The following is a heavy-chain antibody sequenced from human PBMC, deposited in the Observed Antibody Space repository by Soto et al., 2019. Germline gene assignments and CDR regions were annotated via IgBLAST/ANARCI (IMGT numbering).Heavy chain of an antibody. CDR1: GGSISSGGYY. CDR3: ARDLTGIVGATTVDY. J-gene: IGHJ4*02. CDR2: IYSSGST. Sequence: SETLSLTCTVSGGSISSGGYYWSWIRQHPGKGLEWIGYIYSSGSTNYNPSLKSRVTISVDTSKNQFSLKLSSVTDADTAVYYCARDLTGIVGATTVDYSGQGTLVTVSS. D-gene: IGHD1-26*01. V-gene: IGHV4-31*03.